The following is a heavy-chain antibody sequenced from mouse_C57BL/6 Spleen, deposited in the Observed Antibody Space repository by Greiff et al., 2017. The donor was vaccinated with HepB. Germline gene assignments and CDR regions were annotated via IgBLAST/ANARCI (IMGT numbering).Heavy chain of an antibody. CDR2: IDPSDSYT. V-gene: IGHV1-50*01. CDR1: GYTFTSYW. CDR3: ARGIGDYDVGAMDY. Sequence: VQLQQPGAELVKPGASVKLSCKASGYTFTSYWMQWVKQRPGQGLEWIGEIDPSDSYTNYNQKFKGKATLTVDTSSSTAYMQLSSLTSEDSAVYDCARGIGDYDVGAMDYWGQGTSVTVSS. J-gene: IGHJ4*01. D-gene: IGHD2-4*01.